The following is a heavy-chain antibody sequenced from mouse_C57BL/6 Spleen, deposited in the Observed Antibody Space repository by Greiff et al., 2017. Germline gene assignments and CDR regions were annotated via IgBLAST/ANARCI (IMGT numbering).Heavy chain of an antibody. D-gene: IGHD2-3*01. Sequence: VQRVESAPELVNPGASVKLSCKASGYSFTGYYMNWVNKSPEKSPEWIGEISPSTGGTTYNQKFKAKATLTVDKSSSTAYMQLKSLTSEDSAVYYCVYDGYYLAWFAYWGQGTLVTVSA. CDR1: GYSFTGYY. CDR2: ISPSTGGT. J-gene: IGHJ3*01. CDR3: VYDGYYLAWFAY. V-gene: IGHV1-42*01.